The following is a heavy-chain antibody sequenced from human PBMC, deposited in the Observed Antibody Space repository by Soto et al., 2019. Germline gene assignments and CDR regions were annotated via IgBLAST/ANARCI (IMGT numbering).Heavy chain of an antibody. CDR1: GYTFTSYD. D-gene: IGHD3-10*01. J-gene: IGHJ6*03. Sequence: QVQLVQSGAEVKKPGASVKVSCKASGYTFTSYDINCVRQATGQGLEWMGWMNPNSGNTGYAQKFQGRVTMTRNTSTSTAYMELSSLRSEDTAVYYCARVRITIVRGVINSLDYYSYYMDVWGKGTTVTASS. CDR3: ARVRITIVRGVINSLDYYSYYMDV. V-gene: IGHV1-8*01. CDR2: MNPNSGNT.